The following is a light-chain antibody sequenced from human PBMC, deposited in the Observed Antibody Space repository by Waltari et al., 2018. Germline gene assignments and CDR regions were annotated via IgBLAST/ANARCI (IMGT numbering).Light chain of an antibody. CDR3: ETGGHGTWV. CDR2: VNSDGSH. Sequence: QLVLTQSPSASASLGASVTLTCTLSSGHSTNVIALHQQQPDRGPRYLMKVNSDGSHSKGDEIPDRFSGSSSGAERYLTISSLQSEDEADYYCETGGHGTWVFGGGTKLTVL. V-gene: IGLV4-69*01. CDR1: SGHSTNV. J-gene: IGLJ3*02.